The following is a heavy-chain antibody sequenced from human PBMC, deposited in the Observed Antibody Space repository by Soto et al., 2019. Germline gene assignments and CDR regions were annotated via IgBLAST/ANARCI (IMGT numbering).Heavy chain of an antibody. CDR2: INPATGAA. CDR1: GYPVTAYY. J-gene: IGHJ3*02. CDR3: ARGGGVGVAGSAAFDM. D-gene: IGHD3-3*01. V-gene: IGHV1-2*02. Sequence: QLHLVQSGAVVKKPGASVTVSCSASGYPVTAYYMHWVRQAPGRGLEWMGGINPATGAAKYTQTFRGRVPMTRDTSASTVFMELSGLTSEDTAVFYGARGGGVGVAGSAAFDMWGQGTLVTVSS.